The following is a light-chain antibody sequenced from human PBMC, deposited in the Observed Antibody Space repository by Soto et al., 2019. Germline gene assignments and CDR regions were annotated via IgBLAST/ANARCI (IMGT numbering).Light chain of an antibody. CDR3: HRYNNGPRT. Sequence: EIVMTQSPATLSVSPGERASLSCRASQSVGSNLALFQQKPGQAPRLLISGVSTRATGIPARFSGSGSGTELTLTISSLQSEDFAVYCCHRYNNGPRTFGQGTKVDIK. V-gene: IGKV3-15*01. CDR1: QSVGSN. J-gene: IGKJ1*01. CDR2: GVS.